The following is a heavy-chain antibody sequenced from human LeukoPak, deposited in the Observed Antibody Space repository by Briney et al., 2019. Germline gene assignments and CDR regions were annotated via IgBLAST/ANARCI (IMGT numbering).Heavy chain of an antibody. J-gene: IGHJ5*02. Sequence: GGSLRLSCAASGFRFSNYEMDWVRQAPGKGLEWVSYISIGGDTRHYADSMKGRFTISRDNAKNSVYLQMNSLRAEDTAVYFCASLWELTMAWGQGTLVTVSS. V-gene: IGHV3-48*03. D-gene: IGHD1-26*01. CDR1: GFRFSNYE. CDR3: ASLWELTMA. CDR2: ISIGGDTR.